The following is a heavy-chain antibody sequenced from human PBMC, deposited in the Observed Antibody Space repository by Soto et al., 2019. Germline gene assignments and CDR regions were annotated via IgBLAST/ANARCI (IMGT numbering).Heavy chain of an antibody. Sequence: PGGSLRLSCAASGFTFSSYAMHWVRQAPGKGLEWVAVISYDGSNKYYADSVKGRFTISRDNSKNTLYLQMNSLRAEDTAVYYCARGGESGYALRKNPLDYWGQGTLVTVSS. D-gene: IGHD5-12*01. V-gene: IGHV3-30-3*01. CDR2: ISYDGSNK. CDR1: GFTFSSYA. CDR3: ARGGESGYALRKNPLDY. J-gene: IGHJ4*02.